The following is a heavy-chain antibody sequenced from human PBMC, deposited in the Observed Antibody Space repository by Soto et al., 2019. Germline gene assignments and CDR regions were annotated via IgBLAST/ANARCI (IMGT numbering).Heavy chain of an antibody. CDR2: IYYSGST. CDR3: ASRYGGAFDI. V-gene: IGHV4-59*08. Sequence: QVQLQESGPGLVKPSETLSLTCTVSGGSISSYYWSWIRQPPGKGLEWIGYIYYSGSTNDNPSLKSRVTISVDTSKNQFSLKLSSVTAADTAVYYCASRYGGAFDIWGQGTMVTVSS. D-gene: IGHD4-17*01. J-gene: IGHJ3*02. CDR1: GGSISSYY.